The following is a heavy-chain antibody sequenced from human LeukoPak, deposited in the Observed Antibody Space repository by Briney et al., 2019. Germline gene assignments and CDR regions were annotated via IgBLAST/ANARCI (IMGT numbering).Heavy chain of an antibody. J-gene: IGHJ4*02. Sequence: PSETLSLTCTVSGGSISSSSYYWGWIRQPPGKRLEWIGSIYYSGSTYYNPSLKSRVTISVDTSKNHFSLKLSSVTAADTAVYYCARDGRGYSGYDFTDYWGQGTLVTVSS. D-gene: IGHD5-12*01. CDR1: GGSISSSSYY. V-gene: IGHV4-39*07. CDR3: ARDGRGYSGYDFTDY. CDR2: IYYSGST.